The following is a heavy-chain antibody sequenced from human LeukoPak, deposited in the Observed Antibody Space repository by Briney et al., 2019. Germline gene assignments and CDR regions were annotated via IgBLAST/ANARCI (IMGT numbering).Heavy chain of an antibody. J-gene: IGHJ4*02. D-gene: IGHD5-12*01. CDR3: ARNYDVAFDY. CDR2: LYYSGST. Sequence: SETLSLTCTVSGGSISSSSYYWGWIRQPPGKGLEWIGSLYYSGSTYYNPSLKSRVTMSVDTSKNQFSLKLSSVTAADTAVYYCARNYDVAFDYWGQGTLVTVSS. CDR1: GGSISSSSYY. V-gene: IGHV4-39*01.